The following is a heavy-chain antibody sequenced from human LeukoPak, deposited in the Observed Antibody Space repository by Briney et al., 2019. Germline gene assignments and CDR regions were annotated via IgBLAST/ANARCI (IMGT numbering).Heavy chain of an antibody. J-gene: IGHJ4*02. Sequence: SESLSLTCTVSGCSISSSSYCWGRLRQPPGQGLEWIGNIYCSGSTYYNPSLKSRVPISVDTCKNQFSLKLSSVTAADTAVYYCARRDPFFDYWGQGTLVTVSS. CDR2: IYCSGST. V-gene: IGHV4-39*01. CDR1: GCSISSSSYC. CDR3: ARRDPFFDY. D-gene: IGHD2-21*02.